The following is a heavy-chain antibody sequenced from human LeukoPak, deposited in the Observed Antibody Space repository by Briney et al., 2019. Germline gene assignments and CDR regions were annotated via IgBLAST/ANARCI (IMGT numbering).Heavy chain of an antibody. CDR3: ARGEYYFDPQNPANDAFDI. J-gene: IGHJ3*02. V-gene: IGHV1-2*06. CDR1: GYTFTGYY. D-gene: IGHD3-22*01. CDR2: INPNSGGT. Sequence: ASVKVSCKASGYTFTGYYMHWVRQAPGQGLEWMGRINPNSGGTNYAQKFQGRVTMTRDTSISAAYMELSRLRSDDTAVYYCARGEYYFDPQNPANDAFDIWGQGTMVTVSS.